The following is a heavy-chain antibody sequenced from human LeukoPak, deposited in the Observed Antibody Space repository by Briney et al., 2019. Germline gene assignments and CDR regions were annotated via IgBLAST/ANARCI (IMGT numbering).Heavy chain of an antibody. D-gene: IGHD3-22*01. J-gene: IGHJ4*02. CDR2: IIPIFGTA. CDR1: GGTFSSYA. CDR3: AREADYYDSSGYDRTPFDY. Sequence: SVKVSCKASGGTFSSYAISWVRQAPGQGLEWMGGIIPIFGTANYAQKFQGRVTITADESTSTAYMELSSLRSEDTAVYYCAREADYYDSSGYDRTPFDYWGRGTLVTVSS. V-gene: IGHV1-69*13.